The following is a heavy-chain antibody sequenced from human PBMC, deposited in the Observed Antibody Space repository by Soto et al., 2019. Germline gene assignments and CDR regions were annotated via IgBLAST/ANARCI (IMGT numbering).Heavy chain of an antibody. CDR2: ISGSGGST. CDR1: GFTFSSYA. CDR3: AKGEAARRVHESSGNDAFDI. V-gene: IGHV3-23*01. J-gene: IGHJ3*02. Sequence: GGSLRLSCAASGFTFSSYAMSWVRQAPGKGLEWVSAISGSGGSTYYADSVKGRFTISRDNSKNTLYLQMNSLRAEDTAVYYCAKGEAARRVHESSGNDAFDIWGQGTMVTVSS. D-gene: IGHD6-6*01.